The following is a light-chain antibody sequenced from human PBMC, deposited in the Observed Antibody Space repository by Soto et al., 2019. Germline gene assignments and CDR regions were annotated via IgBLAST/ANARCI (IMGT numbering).Light chain of an antibody. CDR3: QQYDSSPIT. CDR2: GAS. Sequence: ESVLTQSPGTLSLSPGERATLSCRASQSVSNNYLAWYQQKPGQAPRLLIYGASSRATGIPDRFSGSGSGTDFTLSIKRVEPEDFAVYWCQQYDSSPITLGQGTRLEIK. CDR1: QSVSNNY. J-gene: IGKJ5*01. V-gene: IGKV3-20*01.